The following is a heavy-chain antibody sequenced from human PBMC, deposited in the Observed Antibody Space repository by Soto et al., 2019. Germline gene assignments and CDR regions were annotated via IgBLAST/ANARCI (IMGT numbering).Heavy chain of an antibody. CDR3: ARRGPGTYFDY. J-gene: IGHJ4*02. D-gene: IGHD6-13*01. CDR2: VSGSGGST. CDR1: GFTFSSYA. V-gene: IGHV3-23*01. Sequence: GGSLRLSCAASGFTFSSYAMRWVRQAPGKGLEWVSAVSGSGGSTYYADSVKGRFTISRDNSKNTLYLQMNSLRAEDTAVYYCARRGPGTYFDYWGQGTLDTVSS.